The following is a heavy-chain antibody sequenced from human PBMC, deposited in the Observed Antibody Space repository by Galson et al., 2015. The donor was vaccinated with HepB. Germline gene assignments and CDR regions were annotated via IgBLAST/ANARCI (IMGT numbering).Heavy chain of an antibody. J-gene: IGHJ6*02. Sequence: SETLSLTCAVSGGSISSYSSWSWVRQPPGKGLEWIGEIFHSGSTNYNPSLKSRVTISVDKSINEFSLNLSSATAADPAVYYCARGSSSYDFWSGFYYYGMDVWGQGTTVTVSS. D-gene: IGHD3-3*01. CDR2: IFHSGST. CDR1: GGSISSYSS. V-gene: IGHV4-4*02. CDR3: ARGSSSYDFWSGFYYYGMDV.